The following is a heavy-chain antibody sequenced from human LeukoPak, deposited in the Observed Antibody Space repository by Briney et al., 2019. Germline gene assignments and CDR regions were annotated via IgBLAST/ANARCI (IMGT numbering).Heavy chain of an antibody. CDR2: IYHSGST. Sequence: SETLSLTCTVSGYSISSGYYWGWIRQPPGKGLEWIGSIYHSGSTYYNPSLKSRVTISVDTSKNQFSLKLSSVTAADTAVYYCARDSWFGELLGGGDYWGQGTLVTVSS. CDR1: GYSISSGYY. D-gene: IGHD3-10*01. CDR3: ARDSWFGELLGGGDY. J-gene: IGHJ4*02. V-gene: IGHV4-38-2*02.